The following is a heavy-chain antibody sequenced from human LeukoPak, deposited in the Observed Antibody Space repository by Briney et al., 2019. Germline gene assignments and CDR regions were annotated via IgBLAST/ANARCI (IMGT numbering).Heavy chain of an antibody. D-gene: IGHD2-21*02. Sequence: GGSLRLSCAASGFTFRDYNMSWIRQAPGKGLEYISYINTGGGSIYYAGSVKGRFTISRDNAKNSLYLQMNNVRAEDTAVYYCARTSTDCLDCWGQGTLVTVSS. CDR2: INTGGGSI. J-gene: IGHJ4*02. V-gene: IGHV3-11*04. CDR1: GFTFRDYN. CDR3: ARTSTDCLDC.